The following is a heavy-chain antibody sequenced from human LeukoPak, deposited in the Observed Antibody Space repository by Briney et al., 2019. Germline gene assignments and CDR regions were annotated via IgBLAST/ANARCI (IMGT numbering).Heavy chain of an antibody. J-gene: IGHJ6*04. CDR3: ALLAVAGTRGGYYYYGMDV. CDR2: IYYSGST. Sequence: SETLSLTCTVSGGSISSYYWSWIRQPPGKGLEWIGYIYYSGSTNYNPSLKSRVTISVDTSKNQFSLKLSSVTAADTAVYYCALLAVAGTRGGYYYYGMDVWGNGTTVTVSS. D-gene: IGHD6-19*01. CDR1: GGSISSYY. V-gene: IGHV4-59*01.